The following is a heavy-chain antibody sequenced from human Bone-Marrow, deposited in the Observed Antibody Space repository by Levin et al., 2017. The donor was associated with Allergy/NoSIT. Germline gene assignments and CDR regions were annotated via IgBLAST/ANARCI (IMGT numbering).Heavy chain of an antibody. D-gene: IGHD2-21*02. J-gene: IGHJ4*02. V-gene: IGHV4-31*03. CDR1: GGSISSGGYY. Sequence: PSETLSLTCTVSGGSISSGGYYWSWIRQHPGKGLEWIGYIYYSGSTYYNPSLKSRVTISVDTSKNQFSLKLSSVTAADTAVYYCARVRVAYCGGDCSPSPFDYWGQGTLVTVSS. CDR3: ARVRVAYCGGDCSPSPFDY. CDR2: IYYSGST.